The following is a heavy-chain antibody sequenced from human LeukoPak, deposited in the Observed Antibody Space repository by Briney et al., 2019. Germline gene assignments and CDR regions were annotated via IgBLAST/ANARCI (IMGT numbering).Heavy chain of an antibody. D-gene: IGHD5-18*01. V-gene: IGHV3-33*01. CDR2: IWYDGSNK. Sequence: GGSLRLSCAASGFTFSSYGMHWVRQAPGKGLEWVAVIWYDGSNKYYADSVKGRFTISRDNSKNTLYLQMNSLRAGDTAVYYCARAYSYGNFDYWGQGTLVTVSS. J-gene: IGHJ4*02. CDR3: ARAYSYGNFDY. CDR1: GFTFSSYG.